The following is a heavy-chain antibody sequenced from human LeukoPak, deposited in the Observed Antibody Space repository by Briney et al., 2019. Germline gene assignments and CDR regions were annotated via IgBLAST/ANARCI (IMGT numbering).Heavy chain of an antibody. CDR1: GYIFTSYG. D-gene: IGHD3-10*01. Sequence: LVASVKVSCKASGYIFTSYGISWVRQAPGQGLEWMGWISAYNGNTNYAQKLQGRVTMTTDTSTSTAYMELRSLRSDGTAVYYCARDRFSNYYGSGSYFGFDPWGQGTLVTVSS. V-gene: IGHV1-18*01. J-gene: IGHJ5*02. CDR2: ISAYNGNT. CDR3: ARDRFSNYYGSGSYFGFDP.